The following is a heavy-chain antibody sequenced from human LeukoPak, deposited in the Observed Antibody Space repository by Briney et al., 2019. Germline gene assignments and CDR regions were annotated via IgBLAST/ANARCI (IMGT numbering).Heavy chain of an antibody. CDR1: GYTLTELS. CDR3: ATSGRREQLVPHYFDY. CDR2: FDPEDGET. Sequence: ASVKVSCKVSGYTLTELSMHWARQAPGKGLEWMGGFDPEDGETIYAQKFQGRVTMTEDTSTDTAYMELSSLRSEDTAVYYCATSGRREQLVPHYFDYWGQGTLVTVSS. V-gene: IGHV1-24*01. D-gene: IGHD6-13*01. J-gene: IGHJ4*02.